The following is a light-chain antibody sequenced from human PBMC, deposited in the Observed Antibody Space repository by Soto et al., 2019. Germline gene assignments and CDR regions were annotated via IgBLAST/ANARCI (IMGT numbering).Light chain of an antibody. CDR2: EVS. CDR1: SNDVGGYNY. V-gene: IGLV2-8*01. CDR3: SSYAGRNNLL. J-gene: IGLJ2*01. Sequence: QSALTQPPSASGSPGQSVTISCTGTSNDVGGYNYVSWYQQHPGKAPKLMIYEVSKRPSGVPDRFSGSKSGNTASPTVSGLQAEDEADYYCSSYAGRNNLLFGGGTKLTVL.